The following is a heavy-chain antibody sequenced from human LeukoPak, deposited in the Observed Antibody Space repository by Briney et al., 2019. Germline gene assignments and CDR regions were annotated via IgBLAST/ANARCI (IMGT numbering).Heavy chain of an antibody. CDR2: INPNSGGT. CDR1: GYTFTGYY. V-gene: IGHV1-2*06. CDR3: ATILIAAAGPGDY. J-gene: IGHJ4*02. Sequence: ASVKVSCKASGYTFTGYYMHWVRQAPGQGLEWMGQINPNSGGTNYAQKFQGRVTMTRDTSIGTAYMELSRLRSDDTAVYYCATILIAAAGPGDYWGQGTLVTVSS. D-gene: IGHD6-13*01.